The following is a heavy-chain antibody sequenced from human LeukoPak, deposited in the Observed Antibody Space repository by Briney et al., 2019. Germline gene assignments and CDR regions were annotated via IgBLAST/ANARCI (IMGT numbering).Heavy chain of an antibody. J-gene: IGHJ3*02. V-gene: IGHV3-21*01. Sequence: PGGSLRLSCAASGFTFSSYAMNWVRQAPGKGLEWVSSISSSSSYIYYADSVKGRFTISRDNAKSSLYLQMNSLRAEDTAVYYCARVVAVAGRAFDIWGQGTMVTVSS. D-gene: IGHD6-19*01. CDR3: ARVVAVAGRAFDI. CDR2: ISSSSSYI. CDR1: GFTFSSYA.